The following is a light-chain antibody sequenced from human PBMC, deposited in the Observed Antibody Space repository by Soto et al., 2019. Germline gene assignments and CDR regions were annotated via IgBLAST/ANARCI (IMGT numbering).Light chain of an antibody. CDR2: DAS. CDR1: QNIRST. V-gene: IGKV3-11*01. Sequence: EIVLTQPPATPSLSPGERPTLSCRASQNIRSTLAWYQQKPGQAPRLLIYDASHRTTGIPARFSGGGSGTDFTLTISRLEPEDFAVYYCQQSATFGPGTKVDI. J-gene: IGKJ3*01. CDR3: QQSAT.